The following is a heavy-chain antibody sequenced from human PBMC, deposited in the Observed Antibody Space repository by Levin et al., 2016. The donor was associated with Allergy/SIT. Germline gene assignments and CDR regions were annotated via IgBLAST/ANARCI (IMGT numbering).Heavy chain of an antibody. CDR1: GGTFSSYA. CDR2: IIPIFGTT. D-gene: IGHD1-26*01. J-gene: IGHJ5*02. CDR3: ASRSYSGITGWFDP. V-gene: IGHV1-69*13. Sequence: SVKVSCKASGGTFSSYAISWVRQAPGQGLEWMGGIIPIFGTTNYAQKFQGRVTITADESTSTAYMELSSLRSEDTAVYYCASRSYSGITGWFDPWGQGTLVTVSS.